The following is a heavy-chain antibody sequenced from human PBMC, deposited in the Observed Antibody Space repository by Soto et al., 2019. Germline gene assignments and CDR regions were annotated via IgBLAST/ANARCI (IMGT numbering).Heavy chain of an antibody. D-gene: IGHD3-16*01. CDR3: AKGLYDYVWGSLYYFDY. V-gene: IGHV3-30*18. Sequence: QVQLVESGGGVVQPGRSLRLSCAASGFTFSSYGMHWVRQAPGKGLEWVAVISYDGSNKYYADSVKGRFTISRDNSKKTLYLQMNSLRAEDTAVYYCAKGLYDYVWGSLYYFDYWGQGTLVTVSS. CDR2: ISYDGSNK. CDR1: GFTFSSYG. J-gene: IGHJ4*02.